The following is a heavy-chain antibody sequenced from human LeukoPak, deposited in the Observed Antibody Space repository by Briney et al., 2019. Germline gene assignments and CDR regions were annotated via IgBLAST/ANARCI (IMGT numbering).Heavy chain of an antibody. CDR1: EFTSFTYW. D-gene: IGHD3-3*01. CDR2: IKQDGSEK. Sequence: GGSLRLSCTASEFTSFTYWMSWVRQAPGKGLEWVANIKQDGSEKYYVDSVKGRFTISRDNAMKSLYLQMNSLRAEDTAVYYCASGFLDDFWSGHFWGQGTLVTVSS. V-gene: IGHV3-7*01. CDR3: ASGFLDDFWSGHF. J-gene: IGHJ4*02.